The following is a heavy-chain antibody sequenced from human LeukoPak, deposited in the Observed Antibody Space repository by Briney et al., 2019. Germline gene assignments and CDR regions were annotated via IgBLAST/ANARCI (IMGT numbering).Heavy chain of an antibody. J-gene: IGHJ4*02. CDR2: ISSSSTYI. Sequence: GGSLRLSCAASGFSFSIYSMTWVRQAPGKGLEWVSSISSSSTYIYYADSLKGRFTISRDNAKNSLYLQMNSLRPEDTAVYYCARDLGATIFDFDYWGQGTLVTVSS. CDR3: ARDLGATIFDFDY. CDR1: GFSFSIYS. V-gene: IGHV3-21*01. D-gene: IGHD1-26*01.